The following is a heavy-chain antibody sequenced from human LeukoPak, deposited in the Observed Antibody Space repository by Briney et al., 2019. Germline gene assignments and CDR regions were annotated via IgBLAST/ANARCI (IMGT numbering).Heavy chain of an antibody. CDR1: GFTFSSYG. CDR3: AKARGVRGVIGVIDY. CDR2: ISYDGSNK. V-gene: IGHV3-30*18. D-gene: IGHD3-10*01. J-gene: IGHJ4*02. Sequence: GRSLRLSRAASGFTFSSYGMHWVRQAPGKGLEWVAVISYDGSNKYYADSVKGRFTISRDNSKNTLYLQMNSLRAEDTAVYYCAKARGVRGVIGVIDYWGQGTLVTVSS.